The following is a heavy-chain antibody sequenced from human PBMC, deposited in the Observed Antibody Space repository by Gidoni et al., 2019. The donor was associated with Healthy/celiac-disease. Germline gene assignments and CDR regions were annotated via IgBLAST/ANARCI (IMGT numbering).Heavy chain of an antibody. CDR3: ARAPISYYYYGMDV. CDR1: GGSISSGGYY. J-gene: IGHJ6*02. CDR2: IYYSGST. Sequence: QVQLQESGPVLVKPSQPLSLTCTVPGGSISSGGYYWSWIRQHPGKGLEWIGYIYYSGSTYYNPSLKSRVTISVDTSKNQFSLKLSSVTAADTAVYYCARAPISYYYYGMDVWGQGTTVTVSS. V-gene: IGHV4-31*03. D-gene: IGHD3-9*01.